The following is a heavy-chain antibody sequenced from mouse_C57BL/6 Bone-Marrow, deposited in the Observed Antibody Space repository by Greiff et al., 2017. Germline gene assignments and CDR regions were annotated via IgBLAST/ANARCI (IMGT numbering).Heavy chain of an antibody. V-gene: IGHV1-55*01. D-gene: IGHD1-1*01. CDR2: IYPGSGST. CDR1: GYTFTSYW. CDR3: ASYYYGSSSYDV. Sequence: QVQLQQPGAELVKPGASVKMSCKASGYTFTSYWITWVKQRPGQGLEWSGDIYPGSGSTNYNEKCKSKDTLTVATSTSTAYMKRSSLTSEDSAVYYCASYYYGSSSYDVWGTGTTVTVSS. J-gene: IGHJ1*03.